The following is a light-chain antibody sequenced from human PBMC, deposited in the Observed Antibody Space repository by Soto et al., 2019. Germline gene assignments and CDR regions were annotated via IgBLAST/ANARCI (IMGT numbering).Light chain of an antibody. CDR3: CSYAGNSLWV. CDR1: SSDVGGSEF. CDR2: DVT. V-gene: IGLV2-11*01. Sequence: QSALTQPRSVSGSPGQSVTISCNGSSSDVGGSEFVSWYQQHQVKAPKLVIYDVTKRPSGVPDRFSGSKSGNTASLTISGLQAEYEADYYCCSYAGNSLWVFGGGTKLTVL. J-gene: IGLJ3*02.